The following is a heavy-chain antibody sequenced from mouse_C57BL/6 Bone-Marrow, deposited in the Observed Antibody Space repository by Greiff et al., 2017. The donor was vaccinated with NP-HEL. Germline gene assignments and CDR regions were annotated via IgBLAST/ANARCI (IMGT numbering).Heavy chain of an antibody. CDR1: GYNFTRYW. CDR3: ARREYYGRFDY. CDR2: LSPGSGST. D-gene: IGHD1-1*01. V-gene: IGHV1-55*01. Sequence: VQLQQPGAELVKPGASVKMSCKASGYNFTRYWITWVKPRPGPGLEWIGDLSPGSGSTNYNEKFKSKATLTLDTSSSTAYMQLSSLTSEDSAVYYCARREYYGRFDYWGQGTTLTVSS. J-gene: IGHJ2*01.